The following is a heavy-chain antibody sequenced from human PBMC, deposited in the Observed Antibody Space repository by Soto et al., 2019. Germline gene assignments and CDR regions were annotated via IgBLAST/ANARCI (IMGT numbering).Heavy chain of an antibody. CDR1: GFTFSSYS. Sequence: GGSLRLSCAASGFTFSSYSMNWVRQAPGKGLEWVSPISSSSSYIYYADSVKGRFTISRDNAKNTLYLQMNSLRAEDTAVYYCAKMPNFRIRFDYWGQGTLVTVSS. CDR3: AKMPNFRIRFDY. J-gene: IGHJ4*02. D-gene: IGHD2-15*01. V-gene: IGHV3-21*04. CDR2: ISSSSSYI.